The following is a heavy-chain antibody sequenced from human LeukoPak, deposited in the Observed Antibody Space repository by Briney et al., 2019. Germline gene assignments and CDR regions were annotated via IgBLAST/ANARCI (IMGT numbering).Heavy chain of an antibody. D-gene: IGHD3-22*01. J-gene: IGHJ6*03. CDR2: IYYTGSS. CDR3: AKYDTSGNYMDV. CDR1: GFTFSSYA. Sequence: GSLRLSCAASGFTFSSYAMSWIRQPPGKGLEWIGYIYYTGSSNYNPSLKSRVTLSVDTSKNQFSLKLSSVTAADTAVYYCAKYDTSGNYMDVWGKGTTVTVSS. V-gene: IGHV4-59*01.